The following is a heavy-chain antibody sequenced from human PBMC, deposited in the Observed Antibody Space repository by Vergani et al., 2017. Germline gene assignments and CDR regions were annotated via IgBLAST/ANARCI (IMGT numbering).Heavy chain of an antibody. V-gene: IGHV7-4-1*02. Sequence: QVQLVQSGSGLKKPGASVKVSCKASGYTFTRNAMNWVRQAPGQGLEWLRWINTNTGNPTYARGFTGRFVFSLDTSVSTAYLQISSVKAEDTAVYYCAREGGXVLLWCPGYGMDVWGQGTTVTVSS. CDR2: INTNTGNP. J-gene: IGHJ6*02. CDR3: AREGGXVLLWCPGYGMDV. CDR1: GYTFTRNA. D-gene: IGHD3-10*01.